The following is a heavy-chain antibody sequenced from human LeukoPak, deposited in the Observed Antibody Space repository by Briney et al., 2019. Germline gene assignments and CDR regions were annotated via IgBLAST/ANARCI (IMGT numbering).Heavy chain of an antibody. D-gene: IGHD4-17*01. J-gene: IGHJ4*02. CDR2: TYYRSKWHN. Sequence: SQTLSLTCAISGDSVSSNSVTWHWIRQSPSRGLEWLGRTYYRSKWHNDYAVSVRSRVTINPDTSENRFSLQLNSVTPEDTAVYYCARGGVTTVTLDYWGQGTLVTVSS. V-gene: IGHV6-1*01. CDR3: ARGGVTTVTLDY. CDR1: GDSVSSNSVT.